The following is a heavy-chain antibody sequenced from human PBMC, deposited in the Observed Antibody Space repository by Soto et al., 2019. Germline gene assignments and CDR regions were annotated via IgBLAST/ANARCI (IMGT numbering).Heavy chain of an antibody. CDR2: INPNSGGT. CDR1: GYTFTGYY. CDR3: ARDYGITFGGVEGY. Sequence: ASVKVSCKASGYTFTGYYMHWVRQAPGQGLEWMGWINPNSGGTNYAQKFQGRVTMTGDTSISTAYMELSRLRSDDTAVYYCARDYGITFGGVEGYWGQGTLVTVSS. J-gene: IGHJ4*02. V-gene: IGHV1-2*02. D-gene: IGHD3-16*01.